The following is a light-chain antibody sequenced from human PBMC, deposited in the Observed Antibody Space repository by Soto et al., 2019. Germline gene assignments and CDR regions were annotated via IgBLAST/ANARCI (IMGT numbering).Light chain of an antibody. CDR2: DAS. CDR1: QSISSC. V-gene: IGKV1-5*01. J-gene: IGKJ1*01. CDR3: QQYKSYFWT. Sequence: DIQMTQSPSTLSASVGDRGTITCRASQSISSCLAWYQQKPGQAPKLLIYDASSLERGVPSRFSGSGFETEFTLTISRLQPDDFAIYYCQQYKSYFWTFGQGTKVEIK.